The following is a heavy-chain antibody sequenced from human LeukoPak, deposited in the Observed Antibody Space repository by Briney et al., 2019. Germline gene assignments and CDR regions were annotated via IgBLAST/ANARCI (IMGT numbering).Heavy chain of an antibody. D-gene: IGHD6-25*01. J-gene: IGHJ6*03. V-gene: IGHV3-21*01. CDR3: ARDYEYRSAYEKDYYYYYMDV. CDR2: ISSSSSYI. CDR1: GFTFSSYS. Sequence: GGSLRLSCAASGFTFSSYSMNWVRQAPGKGLEWVSSISSSSSYIYYADSVKGRFTISRDNAKNSLYLQMNSLRAEDTAVYYCARDYEYRSAYEKDYYYYYMDVWGKGTTVTVSS.